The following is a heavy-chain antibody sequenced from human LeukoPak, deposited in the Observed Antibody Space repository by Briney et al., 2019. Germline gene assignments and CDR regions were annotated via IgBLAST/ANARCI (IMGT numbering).Heavy chain of an antibody. D-gene: IGHD6-13*01. J-gene: IGHJ4*02. CDR1: GFAFSSYA. V-gene: IGHV3-30-3*01. CDR2: ISYDGSNR. CDR3: ATGTTLRRRYSSSPLDY. Sequence: PGGSLRPSCAASGFAFSSYAMHWVRQAPGKGLEWVAVISYDGSNRYYANSVKGRFTISRDNSKNTLYLQMNSLRAEDTALYYCATGTTLRRRYSSSPLDYWGQGTLVTVSS.